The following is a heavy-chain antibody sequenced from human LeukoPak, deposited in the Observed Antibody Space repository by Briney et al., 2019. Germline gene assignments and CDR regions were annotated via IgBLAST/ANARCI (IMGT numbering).Heavy chain of an antibody. D-gene: IGHD2-15*01. Sequence: GGSLRLSCAASGFTFSSYAMSWVHQAPGKGLEWVSAISGSGGSTYYADSLKGRFTISRDNAKNSLYLQMNSLRGEDTAVYYCARVYCSGGSCYGFDYWGQGTLVTVSS. CDR1: GFTFSSYA. J-gene: IGHJ4*02. CDR3: ARVYCSGGSCYGFDY. CDR2: ISGSGGST. V-gene: IGHV3-23*01.